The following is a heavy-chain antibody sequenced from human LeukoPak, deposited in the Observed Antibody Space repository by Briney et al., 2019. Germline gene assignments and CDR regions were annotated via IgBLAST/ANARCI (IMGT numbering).Heavy chain of an antibody. CDR2: ISGSGGST. V-gene: IGHV3-23*01. CDR3: AKEPQYCGGDCYAELDY. Sequence: GGSLRLSCAASGFTFSSYAMSWVRQAPGKGLEWVSAISGSGGSTYYADSVKGRFTISRDNSKNTLYLQMNSLRAEDTAVYYCAKEPQYCGGDCYAELDYWGQGTLVTVSS. D-gene: IGHD2-21*02. J-gene: IGHJ4*02. CDR1: GFTFSSYA.